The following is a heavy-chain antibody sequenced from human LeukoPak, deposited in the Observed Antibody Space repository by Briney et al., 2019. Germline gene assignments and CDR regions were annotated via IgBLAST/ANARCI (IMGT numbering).Heavy chain of an antibody. Sequence: GGSLRLSCAASGFTVSSNYMSWVRQAPGKGLEWVSVIYSGGSTYYADSVKGRFTISRDNSKNTLYLQMNSPRAEDTAVYYCARDSPYSSGWYYFDYWGQGTLVTVSS. CDR2: IYSGGST. CDR3: ARDSPYSSGWYYFDY. J-gene: IGHJ4*02. CDR1: GFTVSSNY. D-gene: IGHD6-19*01. V-gene: IGHV3-66*01.